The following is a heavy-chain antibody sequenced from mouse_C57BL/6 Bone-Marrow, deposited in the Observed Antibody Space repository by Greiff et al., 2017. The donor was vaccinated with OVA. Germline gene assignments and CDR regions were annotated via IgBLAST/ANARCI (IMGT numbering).Heavy chain of an antibody. V-gene: IGHV1-26*01. Sequence: EVMLVESGPELVKPGASVKISCKASGYTFTDYYMNWVKQSHGKSLEWIGDINPNNGGTSYNQKFKGKATLTVDKSSSTAYMELRSLTSEDSAVYYCARGAVYYGSSLYWYFDVWGTGTTVTVSS. D-gene: IGHD1-1*01. J-gene: IGHJ1*03. CDR3: ARGAVYYGSSLYWYFDV. CDR1: GYTFTDYY. CDR2: INPNNGGT.